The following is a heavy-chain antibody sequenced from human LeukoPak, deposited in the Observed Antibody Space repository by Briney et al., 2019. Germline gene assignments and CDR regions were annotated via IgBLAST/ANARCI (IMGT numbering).Heavy chain of an antibody. CDR1: GYTFTGYY. CDR3: AGEGDRRWAPFHY. CDR2: INPKNGDT. J-gene: IGHJ4*02. Sequence: ASVKVSCKASGYTFTGYYIHWVRQAPGQGLEWMGWINPKNGDTNYAQKFQGRVTMTRDTSFSTAYMELRRLKSDDTAMYYCAGEGDRRWAPFHYWGQGTLVTAS. V-gene: IGHV1-2*02. D-gene: IGHD3-16*01.